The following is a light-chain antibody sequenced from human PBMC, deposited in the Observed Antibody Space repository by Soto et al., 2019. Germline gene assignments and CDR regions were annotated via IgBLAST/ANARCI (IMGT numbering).Light chain of an antibody. CDR2: GAS. CDR1: QSVSSTY. J-gene: IGKJ2*01. Sequence: EMVLTQSPCTLSLSTGERATLACSASQSVSSTYLAWYQQKPCQAPRLLIYGASSRATAIPDRFSGSGSETAFTLTIMRLEPEDFAVYYFQQYGSSTYTFGQGTKLEIK. V-gene: IGKV3-20*01. CDR3: QQYGSSTYT.